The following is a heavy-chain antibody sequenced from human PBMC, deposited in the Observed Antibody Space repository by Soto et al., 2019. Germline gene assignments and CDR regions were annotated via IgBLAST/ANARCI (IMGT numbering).Heavy chain of an antibody. D-gene: IGHD3-10*01. CDR1: GGSIRSGGYY. J-gene: IGHJ6*02. CDR2: IYYSGST. Sequence: QVQLQESGPGLVKPSQTLSLTCTVSGGSIRSGGYYWSWIRQHPGKGLEWIGYIYYSGSTYYNPSLKSRVTISVDTSKNQFSLKLSSVTAADTAVYYCASSGLLWFGRDYYYGMDVWGQGTTVTVSS. CDR3: ASSGLLWFGRDYYYGMDV. V-gene: IGHV4-31*03.